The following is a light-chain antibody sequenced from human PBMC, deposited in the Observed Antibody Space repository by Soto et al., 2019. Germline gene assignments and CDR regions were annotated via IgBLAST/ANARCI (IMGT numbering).Light chain of an antibody. J-gene: IGKJ1*01. Sequence: EIVMTQSPGTASVFPGETVTLSCRASQSVSGYLDWFHQKPGQAPRLVLLRIFTRAIGVPARFSGSGSETEFTLTISGLQSEDSGVYYCLQHYSWPWTFGQGTKVDIK. CDR3: LQHYSWPWT. V-gene: IGKV3-15*01. CDR2: RIF. CDR1: QSVSGY.